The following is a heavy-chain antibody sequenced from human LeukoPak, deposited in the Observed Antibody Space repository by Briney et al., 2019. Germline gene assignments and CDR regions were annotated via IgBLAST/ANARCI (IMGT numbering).Heavy chain of an antibody. J-gene: IGHJ5*02. Sequence: SQTLSLTCAIFGDSVSSNSAGWSWVRQSPSRGLEWLGRTYYRSTWYNDDAPSVKGRLTINPDTAKNQFSLQLKSVTAEDTAVYYCARGLTIEHWFDPWGQGTLVTVSS. CDR3: ARGLTIEHWFDP. CDR1: GDSVSSNSAG. D-gene: IGHD3-10*01. V-gene: IGHV6-1*01. CDR2: TYYRSTWYN.